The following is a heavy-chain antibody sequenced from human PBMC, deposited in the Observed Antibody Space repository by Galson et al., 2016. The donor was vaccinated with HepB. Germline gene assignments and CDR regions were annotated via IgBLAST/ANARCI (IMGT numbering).Heavy chain of an antibody. V-gene: IGHV3-48*04. D-gene: IGHD5-24*01. CDR2: ISSRRTTI. Sequence: SLRLSCAGSGFTLSEYSMHWVRQAPGKGLEWLGYISSRRTTIYYGDSVRGRFTVSRDDAKNSLFLQMNSLRAEDTAVYFCVTEKVEVTSDGMPNWFDSWGQGTLVIVSS. CDR1: GFTLSEYS. J-gene: IGHJ5*01. CDR3: VTEKVEVTSDGMPNWFDS.